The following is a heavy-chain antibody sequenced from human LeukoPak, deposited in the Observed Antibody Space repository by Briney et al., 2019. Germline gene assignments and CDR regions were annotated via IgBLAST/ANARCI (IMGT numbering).Heavy chain of an antibody. V-gene: IGHV4-59*01. D-gene: IGHD1-26*01. CDR2: IYNNGST. CDR3: ARVSVGVTLYYFDY. J-gene: IGHJ4*02. CDR1: GGSISSYY. Sequence: SETLSLTCTVSGGSISSYYWSWIRQPPGKGLEWIGFIYNNGSTSFDPSLNSRATTSVDTSKNQFSLKLSSVTAADTAVYYCARVSVGVTLYYFDYWGQGTLVTVSS.